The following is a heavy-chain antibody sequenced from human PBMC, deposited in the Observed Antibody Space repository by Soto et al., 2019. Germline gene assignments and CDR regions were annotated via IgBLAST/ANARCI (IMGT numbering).Heavy chain of an antibody. CDR2: INSDGSST. Sequence: GGSLRLSCAASGFTFSSYWMHWVRQAPGKGLVWVSRINSDGSSTSYADSVKGRFTISRDNAKNTLYLQMNSLRAEDTAVYYCARDLLNCGGGSCYPGGMDVWGQGTTVTVSS. D-gene: IGHD2-15*01. CDR1: GFTFSSYW. J-gene: IGHJ6*02. V-gene: IGHV3-74*01. CDR3: ARDLLNCGGGSCYPGGMDV.